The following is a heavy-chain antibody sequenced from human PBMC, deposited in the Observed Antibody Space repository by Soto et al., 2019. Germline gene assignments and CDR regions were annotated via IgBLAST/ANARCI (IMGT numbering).Heavy chain of an antibody. J-gene: IGHJ4*02. CDR3: ARASSSGWYAGDY. CDR1: GFTFNNYG. CDR2: IWFDGSNK. D-gene: IGHD6-19*01. Sequence: QVQLVESGGGVVQPGRSLRLSCAASGFTFNNYGMHWVRQAPGKRLEWVAVIWFDGSNKYYGDSVRGRFAISRDNSKNTLYLQMDSLRAEDRAVYYGARASSSGWYAGDYWGQGSLVTVSS. V-gene: IGHV3-33*01.